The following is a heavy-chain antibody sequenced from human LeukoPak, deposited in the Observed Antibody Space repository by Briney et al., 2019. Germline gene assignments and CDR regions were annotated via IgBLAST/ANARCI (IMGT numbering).Heavy chain of an antibody. CDR3: ARCSRVITIFGVVPHWFDR. CDR2: IYYSGST. J-gene: IGHJ5*02. D-gene: IGHD3-3*01. V-gene: IGHV4-59*01. CDR1: GGSISIYY. Sequence: SETLSLTCTVSGGSISIYYWSWIRQPSGKGLEWIGYIYYSGSTNYNPSLKSRVTISLDTSKNQFSLKLSSVTAADTDVYYCARCSRVITIFGVVPHWFDRWGQGTLVTVSS.